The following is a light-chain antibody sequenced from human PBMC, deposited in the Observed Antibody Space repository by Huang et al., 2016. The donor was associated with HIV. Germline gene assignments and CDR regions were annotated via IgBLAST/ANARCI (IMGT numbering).Light chain of an antibody. J-gene: IGKJ2*01. Sequence: DIQMTQSPSFLSASVGDRVTITCRSNQTIRTFLNWYRQKQGTSPNLLIYSASSLQPGVSTRFNGGGSGTDFTLTITNVQYEDFATYYCQQSYALPYTFGPGTKLEIK. CDR2: SAS. CDR3: QQSYALPYT. CDR1: QTIRTF. V-gene: IGKV1-39*01.